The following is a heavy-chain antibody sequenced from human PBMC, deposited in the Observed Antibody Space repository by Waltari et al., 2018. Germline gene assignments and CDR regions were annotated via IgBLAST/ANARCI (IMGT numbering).Heavy chain of an antibody. V-gene: IGHV3-23*01. CDR3: ARDSSGWYDY. CDR2: ISGSGGST. D-gene: IGHD6-19*01. CDR1: GFTFSSYA. J-gene: IGHJ4*02. Sequence: EVQLLESGGGLVQPGGPLRLSCAASGFTFSSYAMGWVRQAPGKGLEWVSAISGSGGSTYYADSVKGQFTISRDNAKNTLYLQMNSLRAEDTAVYYCARDSSGWYDYWGQGTLVTVSS.